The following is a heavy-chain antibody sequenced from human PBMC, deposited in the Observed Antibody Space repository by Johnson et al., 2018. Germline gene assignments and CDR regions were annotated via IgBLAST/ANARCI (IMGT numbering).Heavy chain of an antibody. CDR1: GFTFSSYG. CDR2: IWYAGSNK. D-gene: IGHD1-14*01. V-gene: IGHV3-33*06. CDR3: VKKPKYTTSSGNQPGAFDI. Sequence: QVQLVESVGGVVQPGGSLRLSCAASGFTFSSYGMHWVRQAPGKGLEWVAVIWYAGSNKYYADSVKGGFTISRDNSKNSLSRQMNSLRDEDTAVYFCVKKPKYTTSSGNQPGAFDIWGQGTVVTVSS. J-gene: IGHJ3*02.